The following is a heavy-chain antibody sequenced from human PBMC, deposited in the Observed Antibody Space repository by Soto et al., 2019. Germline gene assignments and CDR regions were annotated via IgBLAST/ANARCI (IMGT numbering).Heavy chain of an antibody. CDR2: ISAYNGNT. Sequence: ASVKFSCKASGYTFTGYYMHWVRQAPGQGLEWMGWISAYNGNTNYAQKLQGRVTMTTDTSTSTAYMELRSLRSDDTAVYYCARDLVYYYDSSGIGDAFDIWGQGTMVTVSS. CDR1: GYTFTGYY. V-gene: IGHV1-18*04. J-gene: IGHJ3*02. D-gene: IGHD3-22*01. CDR3: ARDLVYYYDSSGIGDAFDI.